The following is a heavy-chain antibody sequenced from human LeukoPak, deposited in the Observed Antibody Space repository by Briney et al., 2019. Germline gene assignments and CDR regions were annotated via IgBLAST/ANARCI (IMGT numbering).Heavy chain of an antibody. V-gene: IGHV4-30-4*08. CDR2: IYYRGST. J-gene: IGHJ4*02. CDR1: GGSISSGYYY. CDR3: ARLGAYDLSFAY. Sequence: SETLSLTCTVSGGSISSGYYYWSWIRQPPGKGLECIGYIYYRGSTYYNPSLKSRVAISVDTSKNQFSLKLTSVTAADTAVFYCARLGAYDLSFAYWGQGTLVTVSS. D-gene: IGHD3-3*01.